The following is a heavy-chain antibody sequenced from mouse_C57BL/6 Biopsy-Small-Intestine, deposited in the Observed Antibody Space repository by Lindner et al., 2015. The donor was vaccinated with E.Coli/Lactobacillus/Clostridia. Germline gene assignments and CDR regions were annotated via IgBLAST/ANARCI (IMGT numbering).Heavy chain of an antibody. CDR3: AREYGAMDY. D-gene: IGHD5-1*01. CDR2: IYPGDGDT. V-gene: IGHV1-80*01. J-gene: IGHJ4*01. Sequence: VQLQESGAELVRPGSSVKISCKASGYAFSSSWMNWVKQRPGKGLEWIGQIYPGDGDTNYNGKFKGKATLTADKSSSTAYMQLSSLTSEDSAVYFCAREYGAMDYWGQGTSVTVSS. CDR1: GYAFSSSW.